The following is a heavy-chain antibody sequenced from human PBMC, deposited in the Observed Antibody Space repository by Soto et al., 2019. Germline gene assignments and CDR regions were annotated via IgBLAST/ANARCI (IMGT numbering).Heavy chain of an antibody. V-gene: IGHV4-4*02. CDR3: ATNMIVQPGGVIISGWGSDY. J-gene: IGHJ4*02. CDR1: GGSISSDHW. CDR2: IYHSGST. D-gene: IGHD3-3*01. Sequence: QVQLQESGPGLVKPSGTLSLTCAVSGGSISSDHWWSWVRQPPGKGLEWIGEIYHSGSTNYNPSLKSLVTIAVDKSKNQFSLKLTSVTAADTAVYYCATNMIVQPGGVIISGWGSDYWGQGTLVTVSS.